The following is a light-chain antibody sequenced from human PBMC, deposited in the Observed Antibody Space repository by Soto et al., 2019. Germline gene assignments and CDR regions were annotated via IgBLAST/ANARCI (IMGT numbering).Light chain of an antibody. CDR1: QSVSIN. CDR2: GAS. J-gene: IGKJ1*01. V-gene: IGKV3-15*01. Sequence: EIVLTQSPATLSVSPGERATLSCRASQSVSINLAWYQQKAGQAPRLLIYGASTRATDIPARFSGSGSGTEFTLTISSLQSEDFAVYSCQQYNNWPQTFGQGTKVGIK. CDR3: QQYNNWPQT.